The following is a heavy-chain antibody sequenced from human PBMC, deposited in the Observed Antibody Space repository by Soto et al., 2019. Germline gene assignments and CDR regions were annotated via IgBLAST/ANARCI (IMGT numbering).Heavy chain of an antibody. J-gene: IGHJ6*02. D-gene: IGHD2-15*01. V-gene: IGHV4-30-4*01. Sequence: QVQLQESGPGLVAPSQTLSLTCTVSGGSTNSGAYFWSWIRQPPGKGLEWIGYVYYTGTTYYNPSLKSRVTISLDTSKNQCSLKLDSVTAADTAVYYCARDGWQGVDVWGQGTTVTVSS. CDR2: VYYTGTT. CDR1: GGSTNSGAYF. CDR3: ARDGWQGVDV.